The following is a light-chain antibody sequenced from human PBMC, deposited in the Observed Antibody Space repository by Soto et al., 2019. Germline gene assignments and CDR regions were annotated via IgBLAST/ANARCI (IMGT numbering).Light chain of an antibody. Sequence: EVVLTQSPATLSLSPGERATLSCRTSLSVSVYLDWYQQKPGQAPRLLISDASNRATGIPARFSGSGSETDFTLTISSLEPEDSAVYYCQQRSNWPSLTFGGGTKVDIK. V-gene: IGKV3-11*01. CDR2: DAS. CDR1: LSVSVY. J-gene: IGKJ4*01. CDR3: QQRSNWPSLT.